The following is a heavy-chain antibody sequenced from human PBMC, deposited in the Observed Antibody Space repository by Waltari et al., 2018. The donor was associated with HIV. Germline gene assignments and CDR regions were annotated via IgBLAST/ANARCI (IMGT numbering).Heavy chain of an antibody. CDR1: GYTFTGYY. V-gene: IGHV1-2*02. Sequence: QVQLVQSGGEGQKPGASVKVSCKASGYTFTGYYMHWVRQAPGQGPAWMGWINPNSGGTNYAQKLQGRVTMTRDTSISTAYRDLSRLRSDDTAVYYCARDVSVTMIVVPSGYYGMDVWGQGTTVTVSS. D-gene: IGHD3-22*01. CDR2: INPNSGGT. J-gene: IGHJ6*02. CDR3: ARDVSVTMIVVPSGYYGMDV.